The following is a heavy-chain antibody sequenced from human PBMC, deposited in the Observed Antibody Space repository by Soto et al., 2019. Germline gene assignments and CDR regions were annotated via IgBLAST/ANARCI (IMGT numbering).Heavy chain of an antibody. CDR3: ARDWYSSSYYYYYYGMDV. Sequence: PGGSLRLSCAASGFTFSSYAMHWVRQAPGKGLEWVAVISYDGSNKYYADSVKGRFTISRDNSKNTLYLQMNSLRAEDTAVYYCARDWYSSSYYYYYYGMDVWGQGTTVTVSS. J-gene: IGHJ6*02. D-gene: IGHD6-6*01. V-gene: IGHV3-30-3*01. CDR2: ISYDGSNK. CDR1: GFTFSSYA.